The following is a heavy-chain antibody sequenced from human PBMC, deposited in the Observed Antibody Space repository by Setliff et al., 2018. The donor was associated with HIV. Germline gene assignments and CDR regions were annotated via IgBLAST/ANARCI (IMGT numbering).Heavy chain of an antibody. J-gene: IGHJ4*02. D-gene: IGHD3-22*01. CDR2: ISVDGSGK. V-gene: IGHV3-30*01. CDR1: GFTFSDSV. Sequence: GGSLRLSCTASGFTFSDSVMHWVRQPPGKGLEWVAAISVDGSGKFYADSVKGRFTISRDNSRNTLYLQMYSLRDEDTAVYYCAREGSSSGYCGYFDYWGQGTLVTVSS. CDR3: AREGSSSGYCGYFDY.